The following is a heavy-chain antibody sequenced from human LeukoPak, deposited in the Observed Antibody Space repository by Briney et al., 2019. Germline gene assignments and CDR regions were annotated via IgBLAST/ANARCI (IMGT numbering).Heavy chain of an antibody. CDR1: GFTFSSYG. Sequence: GGSLRLSCAASGFTFSSYGMHWVRQAPGKGLEWVAVISYDRSNKYYADSVKGRFTISRDNSKNTLYLQMNSLRAEDTAVYYCAKDVYDFWSGDYNSYDYWGQGTLVTVSS. V-gene: IGHV3-30*18. J-gene: IGHJ4*02. D-gene: IGHD3-3*01. CDR2: ISYDRSNK. CDR3: AKDVYDFWSGDYNSYDY.